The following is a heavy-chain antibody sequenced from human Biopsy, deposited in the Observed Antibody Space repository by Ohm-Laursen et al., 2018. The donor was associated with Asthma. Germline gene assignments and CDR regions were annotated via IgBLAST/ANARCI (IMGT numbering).Heavy chain of an antibody. CDR1: GYAFNSAG. Sequence: ASEKVSCKTSGYAFNSAGITWVRQAPGQGLEWKGWISVYNGNTKVAQKIQDRVTMITDTSTSTAYMELRSLRSDDTVVYFCARAVDYSHYYGIDVWGQGTTVAVS. CDR2: ISVYNGNT. V-gene: IGHV1-18*01. D-gene: IGHD3-10*01. CDR3: ARAVDYSHYYGIDV. J-gene: IGHJ6*02.